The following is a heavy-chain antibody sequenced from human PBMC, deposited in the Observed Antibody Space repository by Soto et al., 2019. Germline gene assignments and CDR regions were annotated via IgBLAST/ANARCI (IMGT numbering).Heavy chain of an antibody. CDR1: GGTFSRYT. CDR3: ASHFTGVLVLGTSPPGGDNYGWDV. D-gene: IGHD2-8*02. V-gene: IGHV1-69*02. Sequence: QVQLVQSGAEVKKPGSSVKVSCKASGGTFSRYTFTWVRQAPGQGLEWMGRIIPILDIPNYAQNFQGRVTITADNSTSTAYMELGSLRADDTAVYYCASHFTGVLVLGTSPPGGDNYGWDVWGQGTTVTVSS. CDR2: IIPILDIP. J-gene: IGHJ6*02.